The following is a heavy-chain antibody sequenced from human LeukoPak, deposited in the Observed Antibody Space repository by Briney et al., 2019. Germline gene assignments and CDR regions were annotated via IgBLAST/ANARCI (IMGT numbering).Heavy chain of an antibody. CDR1: GFTFSSYW. V-gene: IGHV3-7*01. CDR2: IKQDGSEK. CDR3: TRRVPASVWGLDAFDI. Sequence: GGSLRLSCAASGFTFSSYWMSWVRQAPGKGLEWVANIKQDGSEKYYVDSVKGRFTISRDNAKNSLYLQMNSLRAEDTAVYYCTRRVPASVWGLDAFDIWGQGTTITVSS. J-gene: IGHJ3*02. D-gene: IGHD3-16*01.